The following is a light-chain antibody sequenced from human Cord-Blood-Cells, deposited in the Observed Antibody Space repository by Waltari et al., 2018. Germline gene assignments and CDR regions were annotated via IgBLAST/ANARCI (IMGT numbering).Light chain of an antibody. CDR1: QSVSSSY. CDR3: QQYGSSLWT. CDR2: GAS. Sequence: EIVLTQSPGTLSLSTGERATLSCRASQSVSSSYLAWYQQKPGQAPRPLIYGASSRATGIPDRFSGSGSGTDFTLTISRLEPEDFAVYYCQQYGSSLWTFGQGTKVEIK. V-gene: IGKV3-20*01. J-gene: IGKJ1*01.